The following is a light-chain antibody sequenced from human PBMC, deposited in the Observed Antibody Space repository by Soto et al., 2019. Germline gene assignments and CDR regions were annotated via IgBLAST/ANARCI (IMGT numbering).Light chain of an antibody. CDR1: SSDVGDYEH. V-gene: IGLV2-18*01. CDR2: DVT. Sequence: QSVLTQPPSVSGSPGQSVTISCTVTSSDVGDYEHVSWYQQAPGTAPKLIIFDVTNRPSGVPDRFSGSKSGNTPSLTIVGLQAEDEADYYCSLDTSSSTWVFGGGTKLTVL. J-gene: IGLJ3*02. CDR3: SLDTSSSTWV.